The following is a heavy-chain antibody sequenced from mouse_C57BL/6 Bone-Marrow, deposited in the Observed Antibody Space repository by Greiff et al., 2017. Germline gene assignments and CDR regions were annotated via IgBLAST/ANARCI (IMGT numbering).Heavy chain of an antibody. CDR2: IDPENGDT. J-gene: IGHJ3*01. CDR1: GFNIKDDY. D-gene: IGHD2-5*01. CDR3: TTWGSNYVGFAY. V-gene: IGHV14-4*01. Sequence: VQLKQSGAELVRPGASVKLSCTASGFNIKDDYMHWVKQRPEQGLEWIGWIDPENGDTEYASKFQGKATITADTSSNTAYLQLSSLTSEDTAVYYCTTWGSNYVGFAYWGQGTLVTVSA.